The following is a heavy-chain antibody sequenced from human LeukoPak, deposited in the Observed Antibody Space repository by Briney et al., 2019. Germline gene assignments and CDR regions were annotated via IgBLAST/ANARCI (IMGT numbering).Heavy chain of an antibody. D-gene: IGHD3-22*01. Sequence: GGSLRLSCAASGFTFDEYGMIWVRQAPRKGLDWVSGINWNGDSTGYADSVKGRVTISRDNAKNSLYMQMSSLRAEDTALYYCARRSTYYDSSGYQGYYFDYWGQGTLVTVSS. CDR3: ARRSTYYDSSGYQGYYFDY. J-gene: IGHJ4*02. V-gene: IGHV3-20*04. CDR2: INWNGDST. CDR1: GFTFDEYG.